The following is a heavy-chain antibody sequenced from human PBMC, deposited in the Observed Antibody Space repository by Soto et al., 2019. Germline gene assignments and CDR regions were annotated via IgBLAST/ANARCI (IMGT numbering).Heavy chain of an antibody. J-gene: IGHJ6*02. CDR1: GGSISSSSYY. Sequence: SETLSLTCTVSGGSISSSSYYWGWIRQPPGKGLEWIGSIYYSGSTYYNPSLKSRVTISVDTSKNKFSLKLSSVTAADTAVYYCARLMVRGVPHYYGMDVWGQGTTVTVSS. D-gene: IGHD3-10*01. CDR3: ARLMVRGVPHYYGMDV. V-gene: IGHV4-39*01. CDR2: IYYSGST.